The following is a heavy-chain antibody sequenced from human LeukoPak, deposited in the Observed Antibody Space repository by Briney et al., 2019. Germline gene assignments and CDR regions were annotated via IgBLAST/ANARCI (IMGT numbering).Heavy chain of an antibody. Sequence: SETLSLTCTVSGGSISSYYWSWIRQPPGKGLEWIGYIYYSGSTNYNPSLKSRVTISVDTSKNQFSLKLSSVTAADTAVYYCARAAYYYGSGSYFWTDFDYWGQGTLVTVSS. CDR1: GGSISSYY. J-gene: IGHJ4*02. V-gene: IGHV4-59*01. CDR2: IYYSGST. D-gene: IGHD3-10*01. CDR3: ARAAYYYGSGSYFWTDFDY.